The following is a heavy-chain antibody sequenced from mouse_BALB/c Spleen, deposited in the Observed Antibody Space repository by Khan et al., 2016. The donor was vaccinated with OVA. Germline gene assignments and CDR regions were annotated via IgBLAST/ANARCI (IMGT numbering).Heavy chain of an antibody. Sequence: QVRLQQSGAELARPGASMRMSCKASGYTFTSNTMHWIKQRPGQGLEWIGYINPRSGNTNYNQNFKDKATLTADTSSSTAYMQLSSLTSEDSAVYDCARRTRGYRMDAWGQGTSVTVSS. J-gene: IGHJ4*01. CDR2: INPRSGNT. V-gene: IGHV1-4*01. CDR3: ARRTRGYRMDA. D-gene: IGHD2-14*01. CDR1: GYTFTSNT.